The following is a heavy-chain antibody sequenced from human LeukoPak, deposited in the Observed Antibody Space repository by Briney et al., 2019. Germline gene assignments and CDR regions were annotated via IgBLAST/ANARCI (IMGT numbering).Heavy chain of an antibody. V-gene: IGHV3-48*01. D-gene: IGHD3-22*01. CDR3: ARDPGHRTYYYDSSGPR. Sequence: GGSLRLSCAASGFTFSSYSMNWVRQAPGKGLEWVSYISSSSSTIYYADSVKGRFTISRDNAKNSLYLQMNSLRAEDTAVYYCARDPGHRTYYYDSSGPRGGQGTLVTVSS. CDR2: ISSSSSTI. CDR1: GFTFSSYS. J-gene: IGHJ4*02.